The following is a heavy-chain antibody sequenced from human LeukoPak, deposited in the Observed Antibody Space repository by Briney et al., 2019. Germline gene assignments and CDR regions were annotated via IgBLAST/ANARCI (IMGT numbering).Heavy chain of an antibody. D-gene: IGHD3-22*01. CDR1: GFTFDDYT. Sequence: PGGSLRLSCAASGFTFDDYTMHWVRHAPGKTLEWVSLISWDGTTYYADSMKGRFTISRDNSKNSLYLQMDTLRSEDTAFYYCVKDLTYESSGSVFDYWGQGTLVTVSS. CDR3: VKDLTYESSGSVFDY. CDR2: ISWDGTT. J-gene: IGHJ4*02. V-gene: IGHV3-43*01.